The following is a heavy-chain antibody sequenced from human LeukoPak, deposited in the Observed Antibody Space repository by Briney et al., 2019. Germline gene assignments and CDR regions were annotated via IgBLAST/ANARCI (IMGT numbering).Heavy chain of an antibody. Sequence: PGGSLRLSCAASGFTFSSYGMHWVRQAPGKGLEWVAFIRYDGSNKYYADSVKGRFTISRDNSKNTVSLQMSSLRAEDTALYYCAKGSGNGYGSGPFDCWGQGTLVTVSS. CDR2: IRYDGSNK. CDR3: AKGSGNGYGSGPFDC. J-gene: IGHJ4*02. CDR1: GFTFSSYG. V-gene: IGHV3-30*02. D-gene: IGHD3-10*01.